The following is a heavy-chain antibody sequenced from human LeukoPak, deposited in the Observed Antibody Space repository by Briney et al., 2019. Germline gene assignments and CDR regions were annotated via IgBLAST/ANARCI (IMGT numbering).Heavy chain of an antibody. V-gene: IGHV3-23*01. CDR1: GFTFSSYS. CDR2: ISGSGGST. Sequence: HAGGSLRLSCAAPGFTFSSYSMNWVRQAPGKGLEWVSAISGSGGSTYYADSVKGRFTISRDNSKNTLYLQMNSLGAEDTAVYYCARVGWLRGRGGDYWGQGTLVTVSS. D-gene: IGHD5-12*01. J-gene: IGHJ4*02. CDR3: ARVGWLRGRGGDY.